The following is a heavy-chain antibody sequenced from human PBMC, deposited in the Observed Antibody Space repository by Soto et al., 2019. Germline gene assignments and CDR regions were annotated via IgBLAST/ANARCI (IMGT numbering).Heavy chain of an antibody. D-gene: IGHD6-19*01. CDR2: VTGSGGAT. CDR1: GFTFSSYA. J-gene: IGHJ5*02. Sequence: GGSLRLSCVPSGFTFSSYAMSWVRQAPGKGLEWVSSVTGSGGATYHAESVKGRFTISRDNAKNTLYLQMNSLRTDDTDIYYCAKSSGWYVNNWLDPWGQGTLVTVSS. V-gene: IGHV3-23*01. CDR3: AKSSGWYVNNWLDP.